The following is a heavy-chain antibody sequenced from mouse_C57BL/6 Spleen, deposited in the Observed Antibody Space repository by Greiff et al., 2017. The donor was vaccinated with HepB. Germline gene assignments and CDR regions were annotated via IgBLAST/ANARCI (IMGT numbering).Heavy chain of an antibody. V-gene: IGHV7-3*01. D-gene: IGHD1-1*01. CDR3: ARYYYGSSYFDY. Sequence: EVKLMESGGGLVQPGGSLSLSCAASGFTFTDYYMSWVRQPPGKALEWLGFIRNKANGYTTEYSASVKGRFTISRDNSQSILYLQMNALRAEDGATYYCARYYYGSSYFDYWGQGTTLTVSS. CDR1: GFTFTDYY. CDR2: IRNKANGYTT. J-gene: IGHJ2*01.